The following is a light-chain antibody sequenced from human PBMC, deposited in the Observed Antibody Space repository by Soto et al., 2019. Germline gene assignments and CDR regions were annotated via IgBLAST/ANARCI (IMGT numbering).Light chain of an antibody. CDR1: SSDVGRYNY. CDR2: EVI. CDR3: KSYTSRTAYV. Sequence: QSVLTQPASVSGSPGQSITISCTGTSSDVGRYNYVSWYQLHPGKAPKLIIYEVINRPSGVSYRFSGSKSGNTASLAISGLQAEDEDDYCCKSYTSRTAYVFGTGTKVTVL. V-gene: IGLV2-14*01. J-gene: IGLJ1*01.